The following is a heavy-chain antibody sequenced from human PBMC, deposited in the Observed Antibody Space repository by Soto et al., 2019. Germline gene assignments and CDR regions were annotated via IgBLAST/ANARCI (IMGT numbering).Heavy chain of an antibody. Sequence: QVHLQESGPGLVKASGTLSLTCAVSSGSISSNNWWSWVRQPPGEGLEWIGEIYHSGTTNYNTSLQRRVTISVDTSTNQDSLNLTSAPAAATAVYYCAPGGSYCSTIGCLYWYLDLWGRGNLVCVPS. D-gene: IGHD2-2*01. V-gene: IGHV4-4*02. CDR3: APGGSYCSTIGCLYWYLDL. CDR1: SGSISSNNW. CDR2: IYHSGTT. J-gene: IGHJ2*01.